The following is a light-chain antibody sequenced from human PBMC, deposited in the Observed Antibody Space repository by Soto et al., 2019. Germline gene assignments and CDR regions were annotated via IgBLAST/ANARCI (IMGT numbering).Light chain of an antibody. CDR3: QHYDSYPYT. Sequence: DIHMTQSPSTLSASVGDTVTITCRASQDVSQWLAWYQERPGKPPKLLIYKGSSLERGVPSRFRGRGSETEFTLTIRDLQPDDFATYYCQHYDSYPYTFGQGTRLEIK. V-gene: IGKV1-5*03. J-gene: IGKJ2*01. CDR2: KGS. CDR1: QDVSQW.